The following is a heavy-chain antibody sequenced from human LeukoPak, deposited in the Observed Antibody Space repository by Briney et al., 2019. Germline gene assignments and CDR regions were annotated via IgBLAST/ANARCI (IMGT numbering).Heavy chain of an antibody. J-gene: IGHJ6*02. Sequence: ASVKVSCKASGYTFTSYAMHWVRQAPGQRLEWMGWINAGNGNTKYSQKFQGRVTITRDTSASTAYMELSSLRSEDTAVHYCARSLLWFGELNGMDVWGQGTTVTVSS. CDR2: INAGNGNT. CDR1: GYTFTSYA. D-gene: IGHD3-10*01. V-gene: IGHV1-3*01. CDR3: ARSLLWFGELNGMDV.